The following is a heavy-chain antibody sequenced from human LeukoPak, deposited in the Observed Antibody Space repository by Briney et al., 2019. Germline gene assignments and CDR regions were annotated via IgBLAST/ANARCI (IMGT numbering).Heavy chain of an antibody. CDR2: IYSRGST. D-gene: IGHD6-19*01. CDR3: ARGTGWYAY. Sequence: SETLSLTCAVYGGSFSGYYWSWIRQPPGKGLEWIGYIYSRGSTNYNPSLKSRVTLSVDTSKNQISLKLSSVTAADTAVYYCARGTGWYAYWGQGTLVTVSS. CDR1: GGSFSGYY. V-gene: IGHV4-59*01. J-gene: IGHJ4*02.